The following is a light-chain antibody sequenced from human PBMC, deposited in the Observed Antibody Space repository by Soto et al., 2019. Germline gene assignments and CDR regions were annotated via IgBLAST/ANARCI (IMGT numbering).Light chain of an antibody. Sequence: DIQMTQSPSTLSASVGDRVSITCRASQSISRQLAWYQQKPGKAPNLLIYQASNLETGVPSRFTGSGSGTEFTLTVSSLQPGDLASYYCLQYQSYWTFGQGTEVEV. CDR2: QAS. CDR3: LQYQSYWT. J-gene: IGKJ1*01. V-gene: IGKV1-5*03. CDR1: QSISRQ.